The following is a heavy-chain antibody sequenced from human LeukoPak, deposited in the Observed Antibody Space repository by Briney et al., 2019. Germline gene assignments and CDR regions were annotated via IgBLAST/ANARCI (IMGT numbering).Heavy chain of an antibody. V-gene: IGHV4-31*03. J-gene: IGHJ3*02. CDR3: AREELSSVAFDI. CDR2: IYYSGNT. CDR1: VGSLSSGGYY. Sequence: PSQTLSLTRTVSVGSLSSGGYYWSWIRQHPGKGLECIGYIYYSGNTYYNPSLKGRVTISVDTSKNQFSLKLRSVTCAFTAVYYCAREELSSVAFDIWGQGTMVTVSS. D-gene: IGHD1-26*01.